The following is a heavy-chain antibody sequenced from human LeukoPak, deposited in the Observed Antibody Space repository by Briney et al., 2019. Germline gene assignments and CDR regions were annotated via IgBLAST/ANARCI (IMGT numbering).Heavy chain of an antibody. J-gene: IGHJ4*02. CDR3: ARPNIRYCSGGACSNDGSDY. CDR2: IYYSGST. D-gene: IGHD2-15*01. CDR1: GGSISSSNYY. V-gene: IGHV4-39*07. Sequence: SETLSLTCTVSGGSISSSNYYWGWIRQPPGKGLEWIGSIYYSGSTYYSPSLKSRVTISVDTSKNQFSLKLSSVTAAVTAVYYCARPNIRYCSGGACSNDGSDYWGQGTLVTVSS.